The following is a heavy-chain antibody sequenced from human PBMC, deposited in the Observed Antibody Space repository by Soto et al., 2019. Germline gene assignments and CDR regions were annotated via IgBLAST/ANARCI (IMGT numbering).Heavy chain of an antibody. CDR1: GFPFSIYA. V-gene: IGHV3-23*01. D-gene: IGHD3-3*01. CDR3: ARGGSITISGVARKGGMDV. CDR2: ISGSGGST. Sequence: GGSLRLSCAASGFPFSIYAMSLVRQSPGKGLEWVSAISGSGGSTYYADSVKGRFTISRDNSKNTLYLQMKSLRAEDKAVYYCARGGSITISGVARKGGMDVWGQGTRVTVSS. J-gene: IGHJ6*02.